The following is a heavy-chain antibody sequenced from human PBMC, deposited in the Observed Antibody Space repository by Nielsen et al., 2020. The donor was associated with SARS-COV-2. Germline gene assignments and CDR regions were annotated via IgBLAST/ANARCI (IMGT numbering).Heavy chain of an antibody. J-gene: IGHJ4*02. CDR2: IKEDGSEK. CDR3: ARNSGWYDSTLY. CDR1: GFTFSTYW. D-gene: IGHD6-13*01. V-gene: IGHV3-7*01. Sequence: GGSLRLSCAASGFTFSTYWMNWVRQAPGKGLEWVANIKEDGSEKYYADSVKGRFTISRDNAKDLLYLQMNSLRAEDTAVYFCARNSGWYDSTLYWGLGTLVTVSS.